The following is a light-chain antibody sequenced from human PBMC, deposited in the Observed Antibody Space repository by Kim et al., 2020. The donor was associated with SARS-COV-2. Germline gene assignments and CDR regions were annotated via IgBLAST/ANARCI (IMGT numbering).Light chain of an antibody. CDR1: QSVTTY. Sequence: SPGERATRPCRASQSVTTYLAWYQQKPGQAPRLLIYDTSNRASGIPARFSGSGSGTDFTLTISSLEPEDFAVYYCQQRDDWPPVYNFGQGTKLEI. V-gene: IGKV3-11*01. CDR3: QQRDDWPPVYN. J-gene: IGKJ2*01. CDR2: DTS.